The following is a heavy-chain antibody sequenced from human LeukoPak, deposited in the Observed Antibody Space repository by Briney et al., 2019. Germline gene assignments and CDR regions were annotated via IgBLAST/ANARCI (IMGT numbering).Heavy chain of an antibody. V-gene: IGHV1-46*03. Sequence: ASVKVSCKASGYMFTSYSMHWVRQAPGQGLEWMGIINPSGASTSYAQKSQGRVTMTRDTSTNTVYMELSSLRSEDTAVYYCTRDGYYGVSYYFDYWGQGTLVTVSS. D-gene: IGHD4-17*01. CDR2: INPSGAST. J-gene: IGHJ4*02. CDR1: GYMFTSYS. CDR3: TRDGYYGVSYYFDY.